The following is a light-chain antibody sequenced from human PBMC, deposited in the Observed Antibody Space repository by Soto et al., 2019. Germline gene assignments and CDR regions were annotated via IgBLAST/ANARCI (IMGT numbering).Light chain of an antibody. Sequence: IVMTQSPATLSVSPGERVTLSCRATQSVTNDVAWYQQKPGQAPRLFMYGTSTRATGIPARFSGGGSGTEFTLTISSLQSEDFAIYYCQQRGSWPFTFGGGNKV. CDR1: QSVTND. J-gene: IGKJ4*01. CDR2: GTS. V-gene: IGKV3-15*01. CDR3: QQRGSWPFT.